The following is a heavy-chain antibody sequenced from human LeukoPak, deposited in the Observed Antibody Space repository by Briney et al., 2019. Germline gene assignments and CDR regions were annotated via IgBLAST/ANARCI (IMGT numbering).Heavy chain of an antibody. V-gene: IGHV3-23*01. Sequence: GGSLRLSCAASRFPFSSYAMSWVRQAPGKGLEWVSAISGSGGSTYYADSVKGRFTISRDNSKNTLYLQMNSLRAEDTAVYYCAKGMYYYGSGSLGFDYWGQGTLVTVSS. J-gene: IGHJ4*02. CDR3: AKGMYYYGSGSLGFDY. D-gene: IGHD3-10*01. CDR1: RFPFSSYA. CDR2: ISGSGGST.